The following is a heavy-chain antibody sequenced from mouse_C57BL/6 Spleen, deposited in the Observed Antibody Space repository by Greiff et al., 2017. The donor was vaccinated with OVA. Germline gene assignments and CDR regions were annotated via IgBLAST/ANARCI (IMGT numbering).Heavy chain of an antibody. D-gene: IGHD2-4*01. CDR1: GFTFSDYG. J-gene: IGHJ4*01. V-gene: IGHV5-17*01. Sequence: DVMLVESGGGLVKPGGSLKLSCAASGFTFSDYGMHWVRQAPEKGLEWVAYISSGSSTIYYADTVKGRFTISRDNAKNTLFLQMTSLRSEDTAMYYCARVGLPSAMDYWGQGTSVTVSS. CDR2: ISSGSSTI. CDR3: ARVGLPSAMDY.